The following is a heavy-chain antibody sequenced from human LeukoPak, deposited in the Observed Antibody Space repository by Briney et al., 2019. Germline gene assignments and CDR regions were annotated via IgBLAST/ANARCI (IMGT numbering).Heavy chain of an antibody. J-gene: IGHJ6*02. Sequence: GGSLRLSCAASGFTFSSYAMSGVRQAPGKGLEYVSAISSNGGSTYYANSVKGRFTISRDNSKNTLYLQMGSLRAEDMAVYYCGRAATYYYGMDVWGQGTTVTVSS. V-gene: IGHV3-64*01. CDR1: GFTFSSYA. CDR2: ISSNGGST. CDR3: GRAATYYYGMDV.